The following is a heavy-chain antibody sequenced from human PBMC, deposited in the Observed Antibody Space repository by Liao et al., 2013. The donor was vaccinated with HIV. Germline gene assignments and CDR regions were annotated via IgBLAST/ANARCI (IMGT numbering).Heavy chain of an antibody. D-gene: IGHD3-3*01. J-gene: IGHJ4*02. CDR2: IYTSGST. V-gene: IGHV4-59*10. Sequence: QVQLQQWGAGLLKPSETLSLTCTVSGGSISSYYWSWIRQPAGKGLEWIGRIYTSGSTNYNPSLKSRVTMSVDTSKNQFSLKLSSVTAADTAVYYCARDLVYDFWSGYYLDYWGQGTLVTVSS. CDR1: GGSISSYY. CDR3: ARDLVYDFWSGYYLDY.